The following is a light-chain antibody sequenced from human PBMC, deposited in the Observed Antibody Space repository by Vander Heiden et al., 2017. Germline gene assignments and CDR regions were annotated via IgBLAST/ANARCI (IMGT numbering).Light chain of an antibody. J-gene: IGKJ4*01. V-gene: IGKV1-5*03. CDR3: QQYKGYPLS. CDR1: QNISTW. CDR2: KTS. Sequence: DIQVTQSPSTLSASVGDRVTVTCRASQNISTWLAWYHQRPGKAPKLLIYKTSTLESGVPSRFSGSGSGTEFTLTINSLQPDDFGTYYCQQYKGYPLSFGAGTKLEI.